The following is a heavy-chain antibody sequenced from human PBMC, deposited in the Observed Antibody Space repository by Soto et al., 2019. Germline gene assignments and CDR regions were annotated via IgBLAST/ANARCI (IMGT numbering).Heavy chain of an antibody. CDR3: ARYDSSGYYWPYYYYGMDV. V-gene: IGHV3-21*01. CDR1: GFTFSTYS. Sequence: EVQLVESGGGLVKPGGSLRLSCAASGFTFSTYSMNWVRQAPGKGLEWVSSISSSSTYIYYADSVKGRFTISRDNAKSSLYIQMNSLRAEDTAVYYCARYDSSGYYWPYYYYGMDVWGQGTTVTVSS. J-gene: IGHJ6*02. CDR2: ISSSSTYI. D-gene: IGHD3-22*01.